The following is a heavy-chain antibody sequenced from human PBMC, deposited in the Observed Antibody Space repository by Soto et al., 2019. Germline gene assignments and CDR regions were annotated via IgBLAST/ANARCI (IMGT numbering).Heavy chain of an antibody. CDR3: ARDRTGQYYDYVWGSYRFDY. CDR2: ISAYNGNT. V-gene: IGHV1-18*01. D-gene: IGHD3-16*02. J-gene: IGHJ4*02. Sequence: QVQLVQSGAEVKKPGASVKVSCKASGYTFTSYGISWVRQAPGHGLEWMGWISAYNGNTNYAQKLQGRVTMTTDTSTSTAYMELRSLRSDDTAVYYCARDRTGQYYDYVWGSYRFDYWGQGTLVTVSS. CDR1: GYTFTSYG.